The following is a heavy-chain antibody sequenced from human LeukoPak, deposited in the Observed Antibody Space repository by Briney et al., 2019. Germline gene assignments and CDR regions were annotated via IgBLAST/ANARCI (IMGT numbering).Heavy chain of an antibody. J-gene: IGHJ3*02. D-gene: IGHD2/OR15-2a*01. CDR2: IYPGDSDT. V-gene: IGHV5-51*01. Sequence: GESLKISCKGSGYSFTTHWIGWVRRMPGKGLEWMGIIYPGDSDTRYSPSFQGQVTISADKSITTAYLQWSSLKASDTAMYYCARRSTTAPDGLDIWGQGTMVTVSS. CDR3: ARRSTTAPDGLDI. CDR1: GYSFTTHW.